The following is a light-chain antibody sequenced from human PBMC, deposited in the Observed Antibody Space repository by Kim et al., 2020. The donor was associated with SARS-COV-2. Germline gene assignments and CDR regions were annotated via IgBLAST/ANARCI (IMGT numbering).Light chain of an antibody. V-gene: IGKV3-20*01. J-gene: IGKJ2*01. Sequence: EIVLTQSPGTLSLSPGERATLSCRASQSVSRSFLAWYQQKPGQAPRLLIYAASSRATGIPDRFSGSGSGTDFTLTISRLEPEDFAVYYCQQYGSSPYTFGQGTKLEI. CDR3: QQYGSSPYT. CDR2: AAS. CDR1: QSVSRSF.